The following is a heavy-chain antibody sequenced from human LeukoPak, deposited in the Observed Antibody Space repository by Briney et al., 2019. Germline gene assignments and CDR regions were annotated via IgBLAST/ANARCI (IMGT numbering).Heavy chain of an antibody. J-gene: IGHJ4*02. Sequence: PGGSLRLSCAASGFTFNDYYMSWIRQAPGKGLEWVSYISNSGYTMYYADSVKGRFTISRDNAKNSLFLQMSSLRAEDTAVYYCAREGYCSSTSCYRRGVDYWGQGTLVTVSS. CDR1: GFTFNDYY. CDR3: AREGYCSSTSCYRRGVDY. CDR2: ISNSGYTM. D-gene: IGHD2-2*01. V-gene: IGHV3-11*01.